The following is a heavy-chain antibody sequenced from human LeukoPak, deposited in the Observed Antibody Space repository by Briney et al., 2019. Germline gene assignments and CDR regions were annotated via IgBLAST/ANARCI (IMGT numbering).Heavy chain of an antibody. CDR2: IYYSGST. V-gene: IGHV4-39*01. CDR3: ARQGYCSGGSCYSYYFDY. Sequence: PSETLSLTCTVSGGSISSGSYYWGWIRQPPGKGLEWIGSIYYSGSTYYNPSLKSRVTISVDTSKNQFSLKLSSVTAADTAVYYCARQGYCSGGSCYSYYFDYWGQGTLVTVSS. J-gene: IGHJ4*02. CDR1: GGSISSGSYY. D-gene: IGHD2-15*01.